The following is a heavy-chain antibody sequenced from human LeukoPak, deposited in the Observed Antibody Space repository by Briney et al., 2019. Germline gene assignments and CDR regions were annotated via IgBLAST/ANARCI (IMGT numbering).Heavy chain of an antibody. CDR1: GFTFSSYA. V-gene: IGHV3-23*01. CDR2: ISGSGGST. CDR3: AKITNPGIAAAGTLDY. Sequence: GGSLRLSCAASGFTFSSYAMSWVRQAPGKGLEWVSAISGSGGSTYYADSVKGRFTISRDNSKNTLYLQMNSPRAEDTAVYYCAKITNPGIAAAGTLDYWGQGTLVTVSS. J-gene: IGHJ4*02. D-gene: IGHD6-13*01.